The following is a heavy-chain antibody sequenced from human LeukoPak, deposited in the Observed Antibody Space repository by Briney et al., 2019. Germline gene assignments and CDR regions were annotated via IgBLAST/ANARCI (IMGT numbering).Heavy chain of an antibody. J-gene: IGHJ6*02. V-gene: IGHV4-4*07. CDR1: GGSISSYY. CDR2: IYTSGST. D-gene: IGHD6-19*01. CDR3: ARDSIAVAGDYYYGMDV. Sequence: PSETLSLTCTVSGGSISSYYWSWIRQPAGKGLEWIGRIYTSGSTNYNPSLKSRVTMSVDTSKNQFSLKLCSVTAADTAVYYCARDSIAVAGDYYYGMDVWGQGTTVTVSS.